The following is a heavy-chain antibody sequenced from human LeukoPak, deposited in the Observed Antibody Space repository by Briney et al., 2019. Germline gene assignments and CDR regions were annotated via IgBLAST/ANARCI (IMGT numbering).Heavy chain of an antibody. CDR1: GYTFTGYY. V-gene: IGHV1-2*02. Sequence: ASVKVSCKASGYTFTGYYMHWVRQAPGQGLGWMGWINPNSGGTNYAQKFQGRVTMTRDTSISTAYMELSRLRSDDTAVYYCARQYYDFWSGYLFWFDPWGQGTLVTVSS. D-gene: IGHD3-3*01. CDR2: INPNSGGT. CDR3: ARQYYDFWSGYLFWFDP. J-gene: IGHJ5*02.